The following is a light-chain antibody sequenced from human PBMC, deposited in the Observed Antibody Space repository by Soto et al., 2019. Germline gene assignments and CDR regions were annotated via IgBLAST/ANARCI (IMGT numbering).Light chain of an antibody. V-gene: IGLV1-40*01. Sequence: QSVLTQPPSVSGAPGQRVTISCTGSSSKIGAGYDVLWYQQLPGTAPKVLIYGNSNRPLGVPDRFSGSKSGTSASLAITGLQAEDEADYYCQSYDSSLSAVVFGGGTKVTVL. CDR1: SSKIGAGYD. J-gene: IGLJ2*01. CDR3: QSYDSSLSAVV. CDR2: GNS.